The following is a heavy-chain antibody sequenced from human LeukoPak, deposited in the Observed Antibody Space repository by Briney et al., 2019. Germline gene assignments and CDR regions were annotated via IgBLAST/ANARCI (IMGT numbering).Heavy chain of an antibody. CDR3: ARDRSGSISSRGSDAYF. CDR1: GFTFSDYY. V-gene: IGHV3-7*01. J-gene: IGHJ3*01. CDR2: IHQDGGEK. Sequence: PGGSLRLSCAASGFTFSDYYMSWIRQAPGKGLEWVANIHQDGGEKHYVDSVKGRFTISRDNAKNSLSLQMNSLRAEDTAVYYCARDRSGSISSRGSDAYFWGQGTMVTVSS. D-gene: IGHD1-26*01.